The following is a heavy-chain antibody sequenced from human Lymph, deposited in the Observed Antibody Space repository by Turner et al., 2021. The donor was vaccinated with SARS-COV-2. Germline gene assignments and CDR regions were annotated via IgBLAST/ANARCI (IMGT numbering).Heavy chain of an antibody. Sequence: EVQLVESGGGLIQPGGSLRLSCAASGFTVSSNYMSWVSQAPGKGLEWVSLIYSGGSTLYADSVKGRFTISRDNSKNTLYLQMNSLRADDTAVYYCARVLPYGDYFDFWGQGTLVTVSS. CDR2: IYSGGST. D-gene: IGHD4-17*01. CDR3: ARVLPYGDYFDF. V-gene: IGHV3-53*01. J-gene: IGHJ4*02. CDR1: GFTVSSNY.